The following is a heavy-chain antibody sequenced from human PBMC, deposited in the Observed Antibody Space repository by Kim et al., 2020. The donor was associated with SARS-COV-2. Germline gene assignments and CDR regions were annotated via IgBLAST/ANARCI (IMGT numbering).Heavy chain of an antibody. D-gene: IGHD3-10*01. J-gene: IGHJ4*02. CDR1: GYTFTSYA. CDR2: INAGNGNT. V-gene: IGHV1-3*01. Sequence: ASVKVSCKASGYTFTSYAMHWVRQAPGQRLEWMGWINAGNGNTKYSQKFQGRVTITRDTSASTAYMELSSLRSEDTAVYYCARDRTEMYYYHALWYWSQGTLVTVSS. CDR3: ARDRTEMYYYHALWY.